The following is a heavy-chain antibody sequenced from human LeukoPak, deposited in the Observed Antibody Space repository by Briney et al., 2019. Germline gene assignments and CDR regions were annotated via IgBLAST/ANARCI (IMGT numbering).Heavy chain of an antibody. CDR2: IYYSGST. D-gene: IGHD3-16*01. CDR3: AREFGDYVRAFDI. CDR1: GGSISSYY. Sequence: SETLSLTCTVSGGSISSYYWSWIRQPPGKGLEWIGYIYYSGSTNYNPSLKSRVTISVDTSKNQFSLKLSSVTAADTAVYYCAREFGDYVRAFDIWGQGTMVTVSS. V-gene: IGHV4-59*12. J-gene: IGHJ3*02.